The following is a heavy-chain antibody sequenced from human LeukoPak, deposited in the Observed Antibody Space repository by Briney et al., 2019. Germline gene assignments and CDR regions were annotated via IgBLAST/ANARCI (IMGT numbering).Heavy chain of an antibody. CDR2: TYYRSKWNN. V-gene: IGHV6-1*01. J-gene: IGHJ5*01. D-gene: IGHD1-26*01. CDR1: GDSVSTNSAT. Sequence: SQTLSLTCAISGDSVSTNSATWTWLRQSPSRGLEWLGRTYYRSKWNNDYAVSMKSRTTINPDTSKNQFSLQLNSVTPEDTAVYYCARLVGASWFDSWGQGILVTVSS. CDR3: ARLVGASWFDS.